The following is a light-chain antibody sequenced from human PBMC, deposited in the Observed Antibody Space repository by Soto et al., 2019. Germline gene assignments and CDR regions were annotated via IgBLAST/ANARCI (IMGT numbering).Light chain of an antibody. Sequence: QAVVTQAPSMSGTPGQRVVISCSGSSSNIGNNFVYWYQQLPGTAPQLLIYRNNQRRSGVPDRFSGSKSGTSASLAISGLRSEDEAEYYCAAWDDSLYGHYVFGTGTKLPVL. CDR1: SSNIGNNF. CDR2: RNN. V-gene: IGLV1-47*01. J-gene: IGLJ1*01. CDR3: AAWDDSLYGHYV.